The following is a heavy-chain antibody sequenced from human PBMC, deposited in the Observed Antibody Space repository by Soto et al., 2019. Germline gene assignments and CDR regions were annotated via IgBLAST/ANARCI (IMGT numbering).Heavy chain of an antibody. CDR2: INAYNGNT. V-gene: IGHV1-3*01. Sequence: ASVKVSCKASGDTFTSYAMHWVRQAPGQRLEWMGWINAYNGNTNYAQKLQGRVTMTRDTSTSTAYMELRSLRSDDTAVYYCARVSRGSYQYYYYGMDVWGQGTTVTVSS. J-gene: IGHJ6*02. CDR3: ARVSRGSYQYYYYGMDV. CDR1: GDTFTSYA. D-gene: IGHD1-26*01.